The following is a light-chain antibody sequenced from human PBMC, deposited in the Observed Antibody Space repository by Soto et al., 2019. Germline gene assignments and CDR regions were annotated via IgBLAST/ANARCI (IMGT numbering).Light chain of an antibody. V-gene: IGLV4-69*01. CDR2: LNSDGRH. CDR1: SGHSSYA. Sequence: QLVLTQSPSASASLGASVKLTSTLSSGHSSYAIAWHQQQPEKGPRSLMTLNSDGRHSKGDGIPDRFSGSSSGAERYLTISSLQSEDEADYYCQTWGTGIRVFGGGTKLTVL. CDR3: QTWGTGIRV. J-gene: IGLJ2*01.